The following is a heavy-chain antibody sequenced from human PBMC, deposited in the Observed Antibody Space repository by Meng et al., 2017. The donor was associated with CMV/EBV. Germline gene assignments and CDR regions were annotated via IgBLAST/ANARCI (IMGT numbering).Heavy chain of an antibody. Sequence: EVQLGGSGGGLLQPGGSRRLSCAASVFTFSSYWMHWVRQAPGKGLVWVSVIYSGGSTYYADSVKGRFTISRDNSKNTLYLQMNSLRAEDTAVYYCARRGGADYWGQGTLVTVSS. J-gene: IGHJ4*02. CDR1: VFTFSSYW. CDR2: IYSGGST. D-gene: IGHD3-10*01. CDR3: ARRGGADY. V-gene: IGHV3-66*04.